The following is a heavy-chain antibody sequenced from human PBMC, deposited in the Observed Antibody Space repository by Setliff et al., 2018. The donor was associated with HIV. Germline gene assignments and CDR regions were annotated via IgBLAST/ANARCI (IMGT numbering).Heavy chain of an antibody. J-gene: IGHJ4*02. CDR2: ISGSGDIT. D-gene: IGHD4-4*01. CDR3: AKTQTVITVYGPFDS. CDR1: GFTFSNYA. V-gene: IGHV3-23*01. Sequence: GGSLRLSCAASGFTFSNYAVSWVRQAPGKGLEWVSVISGSGDITYYRESVKGRFTVSRDNSNNTVYLQMNSLRAEDTAMYYCAKTQTVITVYGPFDSWGQGTPVTVSS.